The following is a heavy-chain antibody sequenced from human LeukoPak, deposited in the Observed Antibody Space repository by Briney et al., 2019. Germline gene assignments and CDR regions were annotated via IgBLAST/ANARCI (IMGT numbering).Heavy chain of an antibody. CDR2: IWYDGSNK. CDR3: ARNSGYDPTVYYFDY. V-gene: IGHV3-33*08. D-gene: IGHD5-12*01. J-gene: IGHJ4*02. CDR1: GFTFSSYG. Sequence: LTGGSLRLSCAASGFTFSSYGMHWVRQAPGKGLEWVAVIWYDGSNKYYADSVKGRFTISRDNSKNTLYLQMNSLRAEDTAVYYCARNSGYDPTVYYFDYWGQGTLVTVSS.